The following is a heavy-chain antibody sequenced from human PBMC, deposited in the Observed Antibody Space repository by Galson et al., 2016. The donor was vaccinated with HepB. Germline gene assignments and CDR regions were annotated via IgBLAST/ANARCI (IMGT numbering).Heavy chain of an antibody. CDR1: GGTFSSYT. D-gene: IGHD3-10*01. J-gene: IGHJ6*02. CDR3: AGGTLGVSGLDV. Sequence: SVKVSCKASGGTFSSYTFSWVRQAPGQGLGWMGRIIPMINLATYAQRFQGRVTITADKTTTTAYMELKSLTSEDTAVYYCAGGTLGVSGLDVWGQGTTVTVSS. CDR2: IIPMINLA. V-gene: IGHV1-69*02.